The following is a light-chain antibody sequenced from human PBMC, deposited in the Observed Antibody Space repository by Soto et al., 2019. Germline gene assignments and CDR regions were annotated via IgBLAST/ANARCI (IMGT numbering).Light chain of an antibody. Sequence: EMVMTQSPATLSVSPGERATLSCRASQSVGINLAWYQQRPGQTPRLLVYGASTRAAGIPDRFSGSGSGTEFTLTISSLQSEDYGVYYCQQYDNWPPLTFGGGTKVEIK. CDR3: QQYDNWPPLT. CDR1: QSVGIN. V-gene: IGKV3D-15*01. J-gene: IGKJ4*01. CDR2: GAS.